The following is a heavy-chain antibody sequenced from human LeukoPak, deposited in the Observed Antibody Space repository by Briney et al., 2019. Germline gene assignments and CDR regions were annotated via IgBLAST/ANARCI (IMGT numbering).Heavy chain of an antibody. CDR1: GFTFSSYA. J-gene: IGHJ4*02. CDR3: ARGSYDSSGYALED. Sequence: PGGSLSLSCAASGFTFSSYAMHWVRQAPGKGLEWVAVISYDGSNKYYADSEKGRFTISRDNSKNTLYLQMNSLRAEDTAVYYCARGSYDSSGYALEDWGQGTLVTVSS. D-gene: IGHD3-22*01. CDR2: ISYDGSNK. V-gene: IGHV3-30-3*01.